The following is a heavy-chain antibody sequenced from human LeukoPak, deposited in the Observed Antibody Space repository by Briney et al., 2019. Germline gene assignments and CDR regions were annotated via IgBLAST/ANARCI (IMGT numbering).Heavy chain of an antibody. D-gene: IGHD1-26*01. V-gene: IGHV4-59*08. CDR3: ARSGSYHLPGDY. Sequence: TSETLSLTCTVSGGSISSYYWSWLRQPPGKGLEWIGYIYYSGSTNYNPSLKSRVTISLDTSKNQFSLRLSSVTAADTAVYYCARSGSYHLPGDYWGQGTLVTVSS. J-gene: IGHJ4*02. CDR1: GGSISSYY. CDR2: IYYSGST.